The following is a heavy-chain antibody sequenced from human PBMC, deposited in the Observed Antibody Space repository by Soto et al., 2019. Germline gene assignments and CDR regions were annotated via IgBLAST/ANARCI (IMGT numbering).Heavy chain of an antibody. CDR3: GYQLPLRYYYGMDV. V-gene: IGHV1-69*02. D-gene: IGHD2-2*01. CDR1: GGTFSSYT. Sequence: QVQLVQSGAEVKKPGSSVKVSCKASGGTFSSYTISWVRQAPGQGLEWMGRIIPILGIANYAQKFQGRVTITADKSTSTAYMELSSLRSEDTGVYYCGYQLPLRYYYGMDVWGQGTTVTVSS. J-gene: IGHJ6*02. CDR2: IIPILGIA.